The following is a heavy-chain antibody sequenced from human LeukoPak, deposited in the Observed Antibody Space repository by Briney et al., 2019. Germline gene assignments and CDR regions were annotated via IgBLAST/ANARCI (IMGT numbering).Heavy chain of an antibody. D-gene: IGHD3-10*01. CDR2: ISRSSSTI. CDR1: GFTFSRYS. J-gene: IGHJ4*02. Sequence: HPGGSLRLSCAASGFTFSRYSMNWVRQAPGKGLEWVSYISRSSSTIHYADSVKGRFTISRDNAKSSLFLQMNSLRAEDTAMYYCARDGGATMVRGVATYDSWGQGTLVTVSS. V-gene: IGHV3-48*04. CDR3: ARDGGATMVRGVATYDS.